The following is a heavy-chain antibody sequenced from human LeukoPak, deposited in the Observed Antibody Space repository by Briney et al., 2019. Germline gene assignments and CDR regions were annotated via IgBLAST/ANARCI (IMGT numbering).Heavy chain of an antibody. CDR1: GYSFTGYP. V-gene: IGHV1-2*06. CDR2: IDPISGGT. CDR3: ARGSAMDV. Sequence: ASVKVSCKAAGYSFTGYPISWVRQAPGQGLELMGRIDPISGGTKYAQKFQGRVTLTRDTSINTADMELSGLTFHDTAVYYCARGSAMDVWGQGTTVTVSS. J-gene: IGHJ6*02.